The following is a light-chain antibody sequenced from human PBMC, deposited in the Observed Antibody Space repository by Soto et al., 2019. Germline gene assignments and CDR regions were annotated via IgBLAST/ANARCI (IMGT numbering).Light chain of an antibody. Sequence: IVMMQSPLSLPVTPGEPASVSCRSSQSLLHSNGYNYLDWYLQKPGQSPQLLIYLGSNRASGVPDRFSGSGSGTDFALKISRVEAEDVGVHYCMQALQTPLYTFGQGTKLEIK. CDR2: LGS. CDR3: MQALQTPLYT. CDR1: QSLLHSNGYNY. J-gene: IGKJ2*01. V-gene: IGKV2-28*01.